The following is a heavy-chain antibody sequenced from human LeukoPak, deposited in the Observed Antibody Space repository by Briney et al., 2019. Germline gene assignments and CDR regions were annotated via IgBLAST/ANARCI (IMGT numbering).Heavy chain of an antibody. Sequence: GGSLRLSCAASGFSFSNYWMTWVRQAPGKGLEWVANIKQDESEKYYVDSVKGRFTISRDNAKSSMYLQMNSLRAEDTAVYYCARDTSPTYDGGAYYFDAFDMWGRGTMVTVSS. CDR1: GFSFSNYW. CDR3: ARDTSPTYDGGAYYFDAFDM. CDR2: IKQDESEK. V-gene: IGHV3-7*01. D-gene: IGHD3-22*01. J-gene: IGHJ3*02.